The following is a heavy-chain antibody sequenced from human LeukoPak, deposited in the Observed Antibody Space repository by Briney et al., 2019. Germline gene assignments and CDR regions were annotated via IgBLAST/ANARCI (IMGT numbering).Heavy chain of an antibody. D-gene: IGHD2/OR15-2a*01. CDR3: VRGGTYCDSSCKGADF. CDR2: IDPSTNRV. V-gene: IGHV3-21*06. CDR1: GFTFISYS. Sequence: GGSLRLSCAASGFTFISYSMNWVRQAPGKGLEWVSAIDPSTNRVWYAASVKGRFTISRDNAKNSLDLQMNSLRAEDTAVYYCVRGGTYCDSSCKGADFWGQGTLVAVSS. J-gene: IGHJ4*02.